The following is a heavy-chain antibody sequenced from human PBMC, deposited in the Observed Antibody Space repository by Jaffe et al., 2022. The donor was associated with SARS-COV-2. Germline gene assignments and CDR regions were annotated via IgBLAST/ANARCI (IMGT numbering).Heavy chain of an antibody. V-gene: IGHV3-23*01. Sequence: EVQLLESGGGLVQPGGSLRLSCAASGFTFSSYAMSWVRQAPGKGLEWVSAISGSGGSTYYADSVKGRFTISRDNSKNTLYLQMNSLRAEDTAVYYCASREDIVVVPAAMGGDYWGQGTLVTVSS. J-gene: IGHJ4*02. CDR2: ISGSGGST. D-gene: IGHD2-2*01. CDR1: GFTFSSYA. CDR3: ASREDIVVVPAAMGGDY.